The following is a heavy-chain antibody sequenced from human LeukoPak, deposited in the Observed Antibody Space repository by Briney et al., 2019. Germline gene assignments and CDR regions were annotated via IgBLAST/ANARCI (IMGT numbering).Heavy chain of an antibody. J-gene: IGHJ4*02. Sequence: SETLSLTCTVSGGSISTYYWSWIRQPPGKGLEWIGYIHYSGTTNYNPSLKTRVTISLDTSKNQFTLILSSVTAADTAVYYCARRGGYSGYATHWGQGTLVTVSS. V-gene: IGHV4-59*08. CDR3: ARRGGYSGYATH. CDR1: GGSISTYY. CDR2: IHYSGTT. D-gene: IGHD5-12*01.